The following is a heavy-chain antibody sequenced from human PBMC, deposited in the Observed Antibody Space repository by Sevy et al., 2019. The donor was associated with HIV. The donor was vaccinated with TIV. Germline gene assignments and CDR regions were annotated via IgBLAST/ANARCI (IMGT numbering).Heavy chain of an antibody. CDR2: ISSSGSTI. V-gene: IGHV3-11*01. Sequence: GGSLRLSCAASGFTFSDYYKSWIRQAPGKGLEWVSYISSSGSTIYYADSVKGRFTISRDNAKNSLYLQMNSLRAEDTAVYYCARDLKPSSSWPAEFDYWGQGTLVTVSS. CDR1: GFTFSDYY. D-gene: IGHD6-13*01. J-gene: IGHJ4*02. CDR3: ARDLKPSSSWPAEFDY.